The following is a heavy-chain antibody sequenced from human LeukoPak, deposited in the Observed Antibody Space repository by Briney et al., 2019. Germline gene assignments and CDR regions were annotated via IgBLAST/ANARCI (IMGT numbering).Heavy chain of an antibody. CDR3: ARGDITAAGAPFDY. CDR1: GGSFSGCY. CDR2: INHSGST. D-gene: IGHD6-13*01. V-gene: IGHV4-34*01. J-gene: IGHJ4*02. Sequence: SETLSLTCAVYGGSFSGCYWSWLRQPPGKGLEWVGEINHSGSTNYNPSLKSRVTISVDTSKNQFSLKLSSVTAADTAVYYCARGDITAAGAPFDYWGQGTLVTVSS.